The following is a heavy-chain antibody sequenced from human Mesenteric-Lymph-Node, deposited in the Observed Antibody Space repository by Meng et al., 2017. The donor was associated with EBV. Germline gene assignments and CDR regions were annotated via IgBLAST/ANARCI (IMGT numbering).Heavy chain of an antibody. Sequence: QITLRESGPTLVKPTQTLTLPCPFSGFSLTTSGVGVGWIRQPPGKALEWLALIYWDDDKRYSPSLKSRLTITRDTSKNQVVLTMTNMDPVDTATYYCAHRRALGSGWYEDWFDPWGQGTLVTVSS. J-gene: IGHJ5*02. CDR2: IYWDDDK. V-gene: IGHV2-5*02. CDR1: GFSLTTSGVG. D-gene: IGHD6-19*01. CDR3: AHRRALGSGWYEDWFDP.